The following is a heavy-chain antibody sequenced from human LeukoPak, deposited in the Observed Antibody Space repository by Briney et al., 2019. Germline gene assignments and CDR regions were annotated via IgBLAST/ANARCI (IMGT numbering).Heavy chain of an antibody. CDR3: ARGRYSSGWSLHFDY. J-gene: IGHJ4*02. CDR2: INHSGST. V-gene: IGHV4-34*01. Sequence: SETLSLTCAVYGGSFSGYYWSWIRQPPGKGLERIGEINHSGSTNYNPSLKSRVTISVDTSKNQFSLKLSSVTAADTAVYYCARGRYSSGWSLHFDYWGQGTLVTVSS. CDR1: GGSFSGYY. D-gene: IGHD6-19*01.